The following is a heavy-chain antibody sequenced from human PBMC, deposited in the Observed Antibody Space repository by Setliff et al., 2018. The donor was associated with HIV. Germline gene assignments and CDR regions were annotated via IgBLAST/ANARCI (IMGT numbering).Heavy chain of an antibody. CDR3: ARGLSFYDPGGFDY. J-gene: IGHJ4*02. D-gene: IGHD3-22*01. CDR2: IYSSGST. Sequence: SETLSLTCTVSGGSISSGNYYWSWIRQPAGKGLEWIGRIYSSGSTNYNPSPKSRVTISINTSKNQFSLKLSSVTAADTAVYYCARGLSFYDPGGFDYWGQGTLVTVSS. CDR1: GGSISSGNYY. V-gene: IGHV4-61*02.